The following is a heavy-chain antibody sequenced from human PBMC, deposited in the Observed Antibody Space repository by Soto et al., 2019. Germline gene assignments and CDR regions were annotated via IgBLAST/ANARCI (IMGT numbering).Heavy chain of an antibody. CDR3: ATGGSSSKYNWFDP. J-gene: IGHJ5*02. CDR1: GYTLTELS. Sequence: GASVKVSCKVAGYTLTELSMHWLRQAPGKGLEWMGGFDPEDGETIYAQKFQGRVTMTEDTSTDTAYMELSSLRSEDTAVYYCATGGSSSKYNWFDPWGQGTLVTVSS. D-gene: IGHD6-13*01. V-gene: IGHV1-24*01. CDR2: FDPEDGET.